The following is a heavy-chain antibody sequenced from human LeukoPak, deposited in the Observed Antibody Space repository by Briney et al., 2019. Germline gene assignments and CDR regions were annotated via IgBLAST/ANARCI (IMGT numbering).Heavy chain of an antibody. V-gene: IGHV3-74*01. CDR2: VNSDGSWT. CDR3: AKSGCSSTSCYGLFSDWFDP. D-gene: IGHD2-2*01. CDR1: GNYW. Sequence: GGSLRLSCAASGNYWMHWVRQAPGKGLVWVSHVNSDGSWTSHADSVKGRFTISKDNSKNTLYLQMNSLRAEDTAVYYCAKSGCSSTSCYGLFSDWFDPWGQGTLVTVSS. J-gene: IGHJ5*02.